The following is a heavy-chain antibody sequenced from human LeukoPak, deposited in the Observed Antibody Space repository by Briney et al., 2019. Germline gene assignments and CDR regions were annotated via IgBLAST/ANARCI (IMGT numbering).Heavy chain of an antibody. CDR1: GFSFSNYC. V-gene: IGHV3-7*03. D-gene: IGHD3-16*01. Sequence: GGSLRLSCVAYGFSFSNYCMSWVRQAPGKGLEWVANIKQDGGERHYVDSVKGRFTISRDNAKNSLYLQMSNLRAEDTAVYFCARGGGLDVWGQGATVTVSS. CDR3: ARGGGLDV. J-gene: IGHJ6*02. CDR2: IKQDGGER.